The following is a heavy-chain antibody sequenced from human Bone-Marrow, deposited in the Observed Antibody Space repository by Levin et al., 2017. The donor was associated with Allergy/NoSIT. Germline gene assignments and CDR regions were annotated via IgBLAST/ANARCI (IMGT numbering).Heavy chain of an antibody. V-gene: IGHV2-70*04. CDR2: IDWDGDN. J-gene: IGHJ4*02. Sequence: SQTLSLTCTFSGFSLRTSGMRVSWIRQPPGKALEWLARIDWDGDNFYSTSLKTRLSISKDTSKNQVVLTLTNMDPVDTATYYCARISSRDCTSTSCHFDYWGQGTLVAVSS. CDR1: GFSLRTSGMR. D-gene: IGHD2-2*01. CDR3: ARISSRDCTSTSCHFDY.